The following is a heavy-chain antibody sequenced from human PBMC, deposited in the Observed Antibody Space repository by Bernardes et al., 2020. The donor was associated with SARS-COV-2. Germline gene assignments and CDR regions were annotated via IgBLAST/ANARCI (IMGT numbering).Heavy chain of an antibody. CDR3: AGTSVTCCDY. CDR2: IAGDGTSV. J-gene: IGHJ4*02. Sequence: GGSLRLSCGASGITFKTLWMHWVRQAPGGGLVWVARIAGDGTSVTYADSVKGRFTISRDNAKNTLYLQINSLRAEDTAVYYCAGTSVTCCDYWGQGSLVTVSS. CDR1: GITFKTLW. V-gene: IGHV3-74*03.